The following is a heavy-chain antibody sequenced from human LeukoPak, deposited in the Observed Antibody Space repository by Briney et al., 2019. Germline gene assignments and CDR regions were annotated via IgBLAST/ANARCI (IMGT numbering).Heavy chain of an antibody. J-gene: IGHJ5*02. D-gene: IGHD1-26*01. Sequence: GASVKVSCKASGYTFTSYGISWVRQASGQGLEWMGWISAYNGNTNYAQKLQGRVTMTTDTSTSTAYMELRSLRSDDTAVYYCARSRPPVVGATKENWFDPWGQGTLVTVSS. CDR1: GYTFTSYG. CDR3: ARSRPPVVGATKENWFDP. CDR2: ISAYNGNT. V-gene: IGHV1-18*01.